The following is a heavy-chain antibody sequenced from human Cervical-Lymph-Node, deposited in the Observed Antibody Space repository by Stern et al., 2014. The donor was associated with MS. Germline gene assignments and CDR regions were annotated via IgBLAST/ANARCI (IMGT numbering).Heavy chain of an antibody. CDR1: GYTLTELS. CDR3: ATGKGTTVTTLPYY. V-gene: IGHV1-24*01. CDR2: FDPEDGET. Sequence: QVQLLQPGAEVKKPGASVKVSCKVSGYTLTELSMHWVRQAPGKGLEWMGGFDPEDGETIYAQKFQGRVTMTEDTSTDTAYMELSSLRSEDTAVYYCATGKGTTVTTLPYYWGQGTLVTVSS. D-gene: IGHD4-17*01. J-gene: IGHJ4*02.